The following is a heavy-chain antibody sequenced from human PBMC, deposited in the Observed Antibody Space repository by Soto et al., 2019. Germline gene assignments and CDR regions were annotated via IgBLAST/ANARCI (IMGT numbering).Heavy chain of an antibody. V-gene: IGHV3-30*18. CDR2: ISYDGSNK. D-gene: IGHD3-22*01. J-gene: IGHJ4*02. CDR1: GFTFSSYG. Sequence: GGSLRLSCAASGFTFSSYGMHWVRQAPGKGLEWVAVISYDGSNKYYADSVKGRFTISRDNSKNTLYLQMNSLMAEDTAVYYCAKDQIYVRTMIVVVITTPDYWGQGTLVTVSS. CDR3: AKDQIYVRTMIVVVITTPDY.